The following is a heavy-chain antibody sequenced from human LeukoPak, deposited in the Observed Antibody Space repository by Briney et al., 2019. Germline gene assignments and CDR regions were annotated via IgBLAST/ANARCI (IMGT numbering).Heavy chain of an antibody. V-gene: IGHV4-61*02. D-gene: IGHD5-18*01. CDR3: ARESDNNGYIDSDY. J-gene: IGHJ4*02. CDR2: IYTSGST. Sequence: PSETLSLTCTVSGGSVSSGSYYWSWIRQPAGKGLEWIGRIYTSGSTNYNPSLKSRVTISVDTSKNQFSLKLNSVTAADTAVYYCARESDNNGYIDSDYRGQGTQVTVSS. CDR1: GGSVSSGSYY.